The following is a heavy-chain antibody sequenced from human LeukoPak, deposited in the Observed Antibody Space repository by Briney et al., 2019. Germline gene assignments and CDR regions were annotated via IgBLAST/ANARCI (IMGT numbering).Heavy chain of an antibody. CDR3: ARQTGAGIDY. V-gene: IGHV4-59*08. CDR1: GGSISSYY. J-gene: IGHJ4*02. Sequence: PSETLSLTCTASGGSISSYYWSWIRQPPGKGLEWIGYIYYSGSTNYNPSLKSRVTISVDTSKNQFSLKLSSVTAADTAVYYCARQTGAGIDYWGQGTLVTVSS. D-gene: IGHD2-8*02. CDR2: IYYSGST.